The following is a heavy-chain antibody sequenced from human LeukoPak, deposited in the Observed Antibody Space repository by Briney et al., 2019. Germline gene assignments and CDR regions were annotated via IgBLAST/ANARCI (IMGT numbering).Heavy chain of an antibody. Sequence: GSLRLSCAASGFTFSNAWMSWVRQPPGKGLEWIGEINHSGSTNYNPSLKSRVTISVDTSKNQFSLKLSSVTAADTAVYYCARGRAFDPWGQGTLVTVSS. V-gene: IGHV4-34*01. CDR3: ARGRAFDP. J-gene: IGHJ5*02. CDR2: INHSGST. CDR1: GFTFSNAW.